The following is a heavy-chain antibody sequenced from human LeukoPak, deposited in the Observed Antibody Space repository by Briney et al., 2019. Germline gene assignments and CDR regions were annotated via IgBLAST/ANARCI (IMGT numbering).Heavy chain of an antibody. D-gene: IGHD2-2*01. CDR3: ARDGRGVPAAMLGSKWETAENYYYYGMDV. CDR2: IIPIFGTA. CDR1: GGTFSSYA. V-gene: IGHV1-69*01. Sequence: SVKVSCKASGGTFSSYAISWVRQAPGQGLEWMGGIIPIFGTANYAQKFQGRVTITADESTSTAYMGLSSLRSEDTAVYYCARDGRGVPAAMLGSKWETAENYYYYGMDVWGQGTTVTVSS. J-gene: IGHJ6*02.